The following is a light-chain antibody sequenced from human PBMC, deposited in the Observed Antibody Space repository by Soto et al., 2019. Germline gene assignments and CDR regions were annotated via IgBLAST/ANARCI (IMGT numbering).Light chain of an antibody. CDR3: CSYAGRSTCV. CDR1: SSDVGSYNF. Sequence: QSALTQPASVSGSLGQSITISCTGTSSDVGSYNFVSWYQQHPGKAPKVMIYEVSKWPSGVSNRFSGSKSGNTASLTISGLQAEDEADYFCCSYAGRSTCVFGGGTKLTVL. J-gene: IGLJ3*02. CDR2: EVS. V-gene: IGLV2-23*02.